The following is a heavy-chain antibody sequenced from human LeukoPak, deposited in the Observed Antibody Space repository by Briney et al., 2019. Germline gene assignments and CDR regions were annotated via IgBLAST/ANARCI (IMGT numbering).Heavy chain of an antibody. CDR1: GGSFSGYY. CDR3: ARGAIITIFGVARPFDY. D-gene: IGHD3-3*01. CDR2: INHSGST. J-gene: IGHJ4*02. V-gene: IGHV4-34*01. Sequence: SETLSLTCAVYGGSFSGYYWSWIRQPPGKGLERIGEINHSGSTNYNPSLKSRVTISVDTSKNQFSLKLSSVTAADTAVYYCARGAIITIFGVARPFDYWGQGTLVTVSS.